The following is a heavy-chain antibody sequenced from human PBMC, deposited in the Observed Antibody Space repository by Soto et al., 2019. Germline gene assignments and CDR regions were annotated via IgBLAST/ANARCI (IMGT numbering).Heavy chain of an antibody. CDR2: IYWDDDE. V-gene: IGHV2-5*02. D-gene: IGHD6-6*01. CDR1: GFSLTTTGVG. CDR3: ALGIAARPFDS. Sequence: QISLKESGPALVKPTQTLTLTCSFSGFSLTTTGVGVGWIRQPPGKALEWLALIYWDDDERYNPSLKNRLTITKDTSKNLVVLTMTNVDPVDTATYYCALGIAARPFDSWGQGTLVTVSS. J-gene: IGHJ4*02.